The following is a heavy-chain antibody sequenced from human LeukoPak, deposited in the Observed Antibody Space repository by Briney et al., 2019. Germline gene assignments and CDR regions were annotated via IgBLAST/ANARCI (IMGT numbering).Heavy chain of an antibody. D-gene: IGHD1-26*01. Sequence: GGFVRVSCAACGVTVGSNYMSGVREGAGWGLGWVSVIYSGGSTYYAVSVKGRLTISRDNSKNTLYLQMNSLRAEDTAVYYCARDGPGWEVGEGGAFDIWGQGTMVTVSS. J-gene: IGHJ3*02. V-gene: IGHV3-53*01. CDR2: IYSGGST. CDR1: GVTVGSNY. CDR3: ARDGPGWEVGEGGAFDI.